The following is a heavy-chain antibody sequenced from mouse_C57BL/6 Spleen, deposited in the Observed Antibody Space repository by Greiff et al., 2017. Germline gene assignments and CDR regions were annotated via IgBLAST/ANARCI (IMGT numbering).Heavy chain of an antibody. D-gene: IGHD1-1*01. CDR3: ARPHYYGSSPCAY. V-gene: IGHV5-17*01. CDR2: ISSGSSTI. CDR1: GFTFSDYG. Sequence: EVMLVESGGGLVKPGGSLKLSCAASGFTFSDYGMHWVRQAPEKGLEWVAYISSGSSTIYYADTVKGRFTISRDNAKNTLFLQMTSLRSEDTAMYYCARPHYYGSSPCAYWGQGTLVTVSA. J-gene: IGHJ3*01.